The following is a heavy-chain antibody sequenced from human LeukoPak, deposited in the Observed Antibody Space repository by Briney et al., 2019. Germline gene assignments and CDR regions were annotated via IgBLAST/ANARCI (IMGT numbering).Heavy chain of an antibody. J-gene: IGHJ6*02. Sequence: SETLSLTCTVSGGSISSGGYYWSWIRQHSEKGLEWIGRIYTSGSTNYNPSLKSRVTMSVDTSKNQFSLKLSSVTAADTAVYYCARVGCSSTSCYEYYYGMDVWGQGTTVTVSS. CDR3: ARVGCSSTSCYEYYYGMDV. D-gene: IGHD2-2*01. CDR1: GGSISSGGYY. V-gene: IGHV4-61*02. CDR2: IYTSGST.